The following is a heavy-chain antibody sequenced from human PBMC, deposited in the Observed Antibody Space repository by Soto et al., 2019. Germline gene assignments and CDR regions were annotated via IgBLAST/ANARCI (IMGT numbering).Heavy chain of an antibody. CDR3: VNTRRAARYYYDGMDV. Sequence: GGSLRLSCSASGFTFSYYAMHWVRQAPGKGLEYVSAISGNGGSTYYADSVKGRFTISRDNSKNTLYLQMSSLRAEDTAVYYCVNTRRAARYYYDGMDVWRQGSTVTVSS. J-gene: IGHJ6*02. V-gene: IGHV3-64D*06. CDR2: ISGNGGST. CDR1: GFTFSYYA.